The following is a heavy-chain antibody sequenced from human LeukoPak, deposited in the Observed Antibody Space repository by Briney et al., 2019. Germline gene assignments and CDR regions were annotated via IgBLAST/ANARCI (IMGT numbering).Heavy chain of an antibody. Sequence: ASVKVSCKASGYTFTSYAMHWVRQAPGQRLEWMGWINAGNGNTKYSQKFQGSVTITRDTSASTAYMELSSLRSEDTAVYYCARGTVTTFPPDYWGQGTLVTVSS. CDR1: GYTFTSYA. D-gene: IGHD4-11*01. J-gene: IGHJ4*02. CDR2: INAGNGNT. V-gene: IGHV1-3*01. CDR3: ARGTVTTFPPDY.